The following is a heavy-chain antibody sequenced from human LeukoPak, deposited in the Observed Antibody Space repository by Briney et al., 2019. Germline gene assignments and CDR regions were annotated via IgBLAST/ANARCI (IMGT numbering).Heavy chain of an antibody. Sequence: GGSLRLSCAASGFTFSSYSMNWVRQAPGKGLEWVSSISSSSSYIYYADSVKGRFTISRDNAKNSLYLQMNSLRAEDTAVYYCARAITMVRGVYYYYMDVRGKGTTVTVSS. CDR1: GFTFSSYS. CDR3: ARAITMVRGVYYYYMDV. J-gene: IGHJ6*03. D-gene: IGHD3-10*01. CDR2: ISSSSSYI. V-gene: IGHV3-21*01.